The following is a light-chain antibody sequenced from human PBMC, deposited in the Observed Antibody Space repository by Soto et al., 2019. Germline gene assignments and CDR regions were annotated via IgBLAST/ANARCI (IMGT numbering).Light chain of an antibody. CDR2: AAS. V-gene: IGKV1-39*01. J-gene: IGKJ4*01. CDR3: QHSYSTHPT. Sequence: DIQMTQSPSSLSASVGDRVTITCRASQSISSYLNWYQQKPGKAPKLLIYAASSLQSGVPSRFSGGGSWTDFTLTISSLQPEDFATYYCQHSYSTHPTFGGGTKVEIK. CDR1: QSISSY.